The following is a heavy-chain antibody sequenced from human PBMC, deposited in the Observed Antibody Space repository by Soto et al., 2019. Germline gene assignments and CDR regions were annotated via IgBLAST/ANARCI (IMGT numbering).Heavy chain of an antibody. CDR2: ISGSGGST. CDR3: AKDAPLSWFGAWDYYYGMDV. Sequence: PGGSLRLSCAASGFTFSSYWMHWVRQAPGKGLVWVSAISGSGGSTYYADSVKGRFTISRDNSKNTLYLQMNSLRAEDTAVYYCAKDAPLSWFGAWDYYYGMDVWGQGTTVTVSS. V-gene: IGHV3-23*01. CDR1: GFTFSSYW. J-gene: IGHJ6*02. D-gene: IGHD3-10*01.